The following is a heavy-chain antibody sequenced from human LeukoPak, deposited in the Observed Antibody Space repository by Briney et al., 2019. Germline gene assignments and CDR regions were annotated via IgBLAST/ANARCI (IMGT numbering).Heavy chain of an antibody. CDR1: GFTFSSYS. CDR3: ARGDYDVGSGLCY. J-gene: IGHJ4*02. Sequence: GGSLRLSWAASGFTFSSYSINWVRQAPGKGLEWVSSISSSSSYIYYADSVKGRFTISRVNAKNSLYLQMNSLRAEDTAVYYWARGDYDVGSGLCYWGQGTLVTVSS. CDR2: ISSSSSYI. V-gene: IGHV3-21*01. D-gene: IGHD3-3*01.